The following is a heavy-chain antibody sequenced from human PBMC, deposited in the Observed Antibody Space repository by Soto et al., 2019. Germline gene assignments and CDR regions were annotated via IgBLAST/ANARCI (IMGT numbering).Heavy chain of an antibody. V-gene: IGHV1-8*01. J-gene: IGHJ5*02. D-gene: IGHD3-3*01. CDR2: MNPNSGNT. CDR3: ARGSRESTYYEVWSGHRWPNWFDP. CDR1: GYTFTRYD. Sequence: ASVKVSCKASGYTFTRYDINWVRQATGQGLEWMGWMNPNSGNTGYAQKFQGRVTMTRNTSISTAYMELSSLRSEDTAVYYCARGSRESTYYEVWSGHRWPNWFDPPGQAPLVTLSS.